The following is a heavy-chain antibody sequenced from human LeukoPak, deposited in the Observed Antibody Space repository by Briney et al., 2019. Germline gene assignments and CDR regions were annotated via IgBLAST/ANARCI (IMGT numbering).Heavy chain of an antibody. CDR3: ARGVWVWGTFDY. Sequence: ASVKVSCKASGYTSTSYDINWVRQATGQGLEWMGWMNPNSGNTGYAQKFQGRVTITRNTSISTAYMELSSLRSEDTAVYYCARGVWVWGTFDYWGQGTLVTVSS. CDR2: MNPNSGNT. V-gene: IGHV1-8*03. D-gene: IGHD3-16*01. J-gene: IGHJ4*02. CDR1: GYTSTSYD.